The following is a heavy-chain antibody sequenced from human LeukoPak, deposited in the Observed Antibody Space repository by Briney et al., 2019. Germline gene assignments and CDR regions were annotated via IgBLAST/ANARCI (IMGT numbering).Heavy chain of an antibody. V-gene: IGHV3-15*01. CDR2: IKSKTDGCTT. CDR1: GFTLSNAW. D-gene: IGHD3-16*01. CDR3: TTHAGGMDY. Sequence: AGGSLRLSCAASGFTLSNAWMSWVRQAPGKGLEWVGRIKSKTDGCTTDYAERVKGRFTISRDDSKNTLYPPMNSLKTEDTAVYYCTTHAGGMDYWGQGTLVTVSS. J-gene: IGHJ4*02.